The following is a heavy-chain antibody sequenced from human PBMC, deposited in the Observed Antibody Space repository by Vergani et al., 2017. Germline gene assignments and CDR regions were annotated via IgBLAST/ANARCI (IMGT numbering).Heavy chain of an antibody. CDR3: ARDLRLGELTYGMDV. D-gene: IGHD3-16*01. V-gene: IGHV1-2*02. CDR1: GYTFTGYY. J-gene: IGHJ6*02. CDR2: INPNSGGT. Sequence: QVQLVQSGAEVKKPGASVKVSCKASGYTFTGYYMHWVRQAPGQGLEWMGWINPNSGGTNYAQKFQGRVTMTRDTSISTAYMELSSLRSEDTAVYYCARDLRLGELTYGMDVWGQGTTVTVSS.